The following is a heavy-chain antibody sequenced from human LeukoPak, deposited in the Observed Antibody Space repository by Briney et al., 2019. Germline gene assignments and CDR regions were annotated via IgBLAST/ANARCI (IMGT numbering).Heavy chain of an antibody. Sequence: SETLSLTCAVYGGSFSGYYWSWIRQPPGKGLEWIGEINHSGSTNHNPSLKSRVTISVDTSKNQFSLKLSSVTAADTAVYYCARAPARYGETVTTSGDYFDYWGQGTLVTVSS. J-gene: IGHJ4*02. CDR1: GGSFSGYY. CDR3: ARAPARYGETVTTSGDYFDY. CDR2: INHSGST. V-gene: IGHV4-34*01. D-gene: IGHD4-17*01.